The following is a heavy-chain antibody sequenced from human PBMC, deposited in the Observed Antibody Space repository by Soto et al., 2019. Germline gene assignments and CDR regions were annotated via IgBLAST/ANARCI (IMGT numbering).Heavy chain of an antibody. J-gene: IGHJ6*03. CDR2: IYYSGTP. Sequence: QLQLQESGPGLVKSSETLSLTCTVSGDSISSSRSYWGWVRQPPGKGLEWIGTIYYSGTPYHNSSLKSRVTMSVDTSKNQLSLTLTSVTAADTAVYYCARHWTATAYYYHMDVWGKGTAVTVSS. V-gene: IGHV4-39*01. CDR3: ARHWTATAYYYHMDV. CDR1: GDSISSSRSY. D-gene: IGHD2-21*02.